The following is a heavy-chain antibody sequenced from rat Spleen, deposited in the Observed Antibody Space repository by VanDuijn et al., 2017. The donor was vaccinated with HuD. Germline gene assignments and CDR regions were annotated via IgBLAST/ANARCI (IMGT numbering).Heavy chain of an antibody. CDR3: ARHDPPFTY. CDR2: ISYEGSGT. J-gene: IGHJ3*01. CDR1: GFTFSDYY. D-gene: IGHD1-4*01. Sequence: EVQLVESGGDLVRPGRSLKLSCAASGFTFSDYYMAWVRQTPRKGLEWVSSISYEGSGTYYGDSVKGRFTVSRDNAKGTLYLQMNSLRSEDSATYYCARHDPPFTYWGQGTLVTVSS. V-gene: IGHV5-22*01.